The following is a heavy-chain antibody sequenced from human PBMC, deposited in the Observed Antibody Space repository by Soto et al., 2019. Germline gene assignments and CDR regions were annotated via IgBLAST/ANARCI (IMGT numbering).Heavy chain of an antibody. J-gene: IGHJ6*02. Sequence: QVQLVQSGAEVEKPGSSVKVSCKASGGTFSSYAISWVRQAPGQGLEWMGGIIPIFGTADYAQKFQGRVTIIADESTSTAYMELSSLRSEDTAVYYCAAHFHGGPNYYYYGMDVWGQGTTVTVSS. CDR3: AAHFHGGPNYYYYGMDV. V-gene: IGHV1-69*12. D-gene: IGHD3-16*01. CDR2: IIPIFGTA. CDR1: GGTFSSYA.